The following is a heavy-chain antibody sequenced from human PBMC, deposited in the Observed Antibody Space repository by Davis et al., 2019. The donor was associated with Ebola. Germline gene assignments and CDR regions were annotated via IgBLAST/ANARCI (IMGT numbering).Heavy chain of an antibody. CDR2: IYYSGST. CDR3: ARGPHYYGMDV. V-gene: IGHV4-4*02. J-gene: IGHJ6*02. CDR1: GGSISSSNW. Sequence: MPSETLSLTCAVSGGSISSSNWWSWVRQPPGKGLEWIGEIYYSGSTYYNPSLKSRVTISVDTSKNQFSLKLSSVTAADTAVYYCARGPHYYGMDVWGQGTTVTVSS.